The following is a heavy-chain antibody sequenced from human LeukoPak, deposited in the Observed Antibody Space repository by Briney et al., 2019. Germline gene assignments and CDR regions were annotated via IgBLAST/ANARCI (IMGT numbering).Heavy chain of an antibody. D-gene: IGHD4-17*01. CDR1: GFTFSSYG. CDR2: ISYDGSNK. J-gene: IGHJ4*02. Sequence: GRSLRLSCAASGFTFSSYGMHWIRQAPGKGLEWVAVISYDGSNKYYADSVKGRFTISRDNSKNTLYLQMNSLRAEDTAVHYCAKTPVDYGDPMGYFDYWGQGTLVTVSS. CDR3: AKTPVDYGDPMGYFDY. V-gene: IGHV3-30*18.